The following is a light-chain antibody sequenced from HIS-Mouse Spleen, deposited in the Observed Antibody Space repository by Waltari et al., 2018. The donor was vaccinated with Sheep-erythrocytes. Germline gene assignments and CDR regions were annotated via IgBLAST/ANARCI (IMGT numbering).Light chain of an antibody. V-gene: IGLV3-1*01. J-gene: IGLJ2*01. CDR1: KLGDKY. CDR3: QAWDSSIVV. Sequence: SSELTQPPSVSVSPGQIASITCSGDKLGDKYACWYQQKPGQSPVLVIYQDTKRPSGIPERFSGSNSGNTATLTISGTQAMDEADYYCQAWDSSIVVFGGGTKLTVL. CDR2: QDT.